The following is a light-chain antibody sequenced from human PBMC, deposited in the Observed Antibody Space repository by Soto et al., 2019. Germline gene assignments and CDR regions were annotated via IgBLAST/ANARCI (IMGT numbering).Light chain of an antibody. V-gene: IGLV2-14*01. CDR3: SSYTSSGTYGV. Sequence: QSALTQPASVSGSPGQSITISCTGTSSDVGGYNYVSWYQQHPGKAPKLMIYDVSNRPSGVSNRFSGSKSGNTASLTISGLQAEDEADYYCSSYTSSGTYGVFGGGTKLTAL. CDR1: SSDVGGYNY. CDR2: DVS. J-gene: IGLJ2*01.